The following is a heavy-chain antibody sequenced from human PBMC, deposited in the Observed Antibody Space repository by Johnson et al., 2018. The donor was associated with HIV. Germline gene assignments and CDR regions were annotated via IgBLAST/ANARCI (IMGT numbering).Heavy chain of an antibody. CDR3: ARATSASGTDNDAFDI. J-gene: IGHJ3*02. V-gene: IGHV3-23*04. Sequence: MLLVESGGGLVQPGGSLRLSCAASGFTFRSYAMGWVRQAPGEGLEWVSVVSATGDSTYYADSVKGRFTISRDNSKNTLYVQMNSLRAEDTAIYHCARATSASGTDNDAFDIWVQGTMVTVSS. CDR2: VSATGDST. D-gene: IGHD6-13*01. CDR1: GFTFRSYA.